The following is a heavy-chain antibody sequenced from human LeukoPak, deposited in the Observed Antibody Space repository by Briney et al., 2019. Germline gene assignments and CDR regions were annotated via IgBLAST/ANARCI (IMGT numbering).Heavy chain of an antibody. J-gene: IGHJ4*02. Sequence: ASVKVSCKASGGTFSSYAISWVRQAPGQGLEWMGIINPSGGSTSYAQKFQGRVTMTRDTSTSTVYMELSSLRSEDTAVYYCARVQGTSTTANFDYWGQGTLVTVSS. D-gene: IGHD4-11*01. CDR3: ARVQGTSTTANFDY. V-gene: IGHV1-46*01. CDR2: INPSGGST. CDR1: GGTFSSYA.